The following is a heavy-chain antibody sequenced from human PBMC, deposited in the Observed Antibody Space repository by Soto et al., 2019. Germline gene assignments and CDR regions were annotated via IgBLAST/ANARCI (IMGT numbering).Heavy chain of an antibody. CDR1: GYTFTTFG. CDR3: ATRSPAFDI. J-gene: IGHJ3*02. V-gene: IGHV1-18*01. Sequence: SVKVSCKTSGYTFTTFGISWVRQAPGQGLEWMGWINTNKGNTDYAQKFRGRVTMTTDTSTSTAYMELRSLRSDDTAVYYCATRSPAFDIWGQGTMVT. CDR2: INTNKGNT.